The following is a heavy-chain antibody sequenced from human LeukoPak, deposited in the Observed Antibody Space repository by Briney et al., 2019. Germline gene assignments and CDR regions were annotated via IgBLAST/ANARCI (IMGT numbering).Heavy chain of an antibody. J-gene: IGHJ6*02. CDR1: AFTLSNYS. D-gene: IGHD3-3*01. CDR3: ARLFWNGYYPISFDHYYGMDV. Sequence: PGGSLRLSCAASAFTLSNYSMAWVRQAPGKGLEGISYISSSSRTIYYADSVKGRFTISRDNAKNSLSVQMTTLRAEDTAVYYCARLFWNGYYPISFDHYYGMDVWGQGTTVTVSS. CDR2: ISSSSRTI. V-gene: IGHV3-48*01.